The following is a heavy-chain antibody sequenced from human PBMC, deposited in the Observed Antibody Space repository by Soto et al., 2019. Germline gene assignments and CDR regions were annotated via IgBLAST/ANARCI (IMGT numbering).Heavy chain of an antibody. CDR1: GGSISSYF. CDR2: IHYSGST. Sequence: PSETLSLTCTVSGGSISSYFWSWIRQPPGKGLEWIGYIHYSGSTNYNPSLKSRVTISVDTSKNQFSLKVTSVTAADTAVYYCARGNDILTGYYTLDYWGQGTLVTVSS. CDR3: ARGNDILTGYYTLDY. V-gene: IGHV4-59*01. D-gene: IGHD3-9*01. J-gene: IGHJ4*02.